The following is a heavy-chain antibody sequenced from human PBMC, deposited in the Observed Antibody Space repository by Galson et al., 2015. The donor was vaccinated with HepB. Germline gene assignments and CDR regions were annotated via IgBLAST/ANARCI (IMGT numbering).Heavy chain of an antibody. Sequence: LRLSCAASGFTVSSNYMSWVRQAPGKGLEWVSVIYSGGSTYYADSVKGRFTISRDNSKNTLYLQMNSLRAEDTAVYYCARDLPAYSSSWSHWGQGTLVTVSS. D-gene: IGHD6-13*01. J-gene: IGHJ4*02. CDR3: ARDLPAYSSSWSH. V-gene: IGHV3-66*01. CDR2: IYSGGST. CDR1: GFTVSSNY.